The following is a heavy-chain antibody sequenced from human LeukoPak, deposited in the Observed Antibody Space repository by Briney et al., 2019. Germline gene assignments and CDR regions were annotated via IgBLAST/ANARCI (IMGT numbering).Heavy chain of an antibody. J-gene: IGHJ4*02. CDR1: GGSFSGYY. CDR2: INHSGST. Sequence: SETLSLTCAVYGGSFSGYYWSWIRQPPGKGLEWIGEINHSGSTNYNPSLKSRVTISVDTSKNQFSLKLSSVTAADTAVYYCARVGKGYYYDSSGYYDFDYWGQGTLVTVSS. D-gene: IGHD3-22*01. V-gene: IGHV4-34*01. CDR3: ARVGKGYYYDSSGYYDFDY.